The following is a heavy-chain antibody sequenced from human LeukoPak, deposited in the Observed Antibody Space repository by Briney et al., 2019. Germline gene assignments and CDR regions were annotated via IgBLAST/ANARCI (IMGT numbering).Heavy chain of an antibody. D-gene: IGHD6-13*01. CDR2: IKEDGSEK. CDR1: AFTFSRYW. J-gene: IGHJ4*02. CDR3: ARGGYTNSWYIPRDY. Sequence: GGSLRLSCAASAFTFSRYWMTWVRQAPGKGLEWVANIKEDGSEKYYVDSVKGRFSISRDNTKNSLYLQMNSLRAEDTAVYYCARGGYTNSWYIPRDYWGQGTLVTVSS. V-gene: IGHV3-7*01.